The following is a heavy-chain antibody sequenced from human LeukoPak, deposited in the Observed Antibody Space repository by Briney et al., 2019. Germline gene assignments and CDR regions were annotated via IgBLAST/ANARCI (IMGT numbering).Heavy chain of an antibody. V-gene: IGHV5-51*01. D-gene: IGHD4-17*01. CDR2: IYPGDSDT. CDR1: GYSFTSHW. CDR3: AIYGDPTVTPEHY. Sequence: GESLKISCKGSGYSFTSHWIGWGRQMPGKGLEWMGSIYPGDSDTRCSPSFQGQVTISADKSISTAYLQWSSLKASDTAMYYCAIYGDPTVTPEHYWGQGTLVTVSS. J-gene: IGHJ4*02.